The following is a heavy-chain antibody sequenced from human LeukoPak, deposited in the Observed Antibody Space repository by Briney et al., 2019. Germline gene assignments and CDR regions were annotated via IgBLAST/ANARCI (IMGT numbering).Heavy chain of an antibody. Sequence: PSGTLSLTCGVSGGSISNTNWWSWVRQPPGKGLEWIGYIYYSGSTYYNPSLKSRVTISVDTSKNQFSLKLSSVTAVDTAVYYCARVSHVTVVKRLNWYFDLWGRGTLVTVSS. J-gene: IGHJ2*01. CDR2: IYYSGST. CDR1: GGSISNTNW. CDR3: ARVSHVTVVKRLNWYFDL. D-gene: IGHD4-23*01. V-gene: IGHV4-4*02.